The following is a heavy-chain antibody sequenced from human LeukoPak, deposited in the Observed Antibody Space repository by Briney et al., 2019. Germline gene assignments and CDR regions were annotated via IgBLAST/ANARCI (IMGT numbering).Heavy chain of an antibody. CDR3: ARHRTAINRYGPYDAFDI. CDR1: GVSISSSDYY. D-gene: IGHD5-18*01. Sequence: SETLSLTCTVSGVSISSSDYYRGWIRQPPGRGLEWIGSIYYNGNTYYNPPLKSRVTISEDTSQNQFSLKLSSVTAADTAVYYCARHRTAINRYGPYDAFDIWGQGTMVTVSS. V-gene: IGHV4-39*01. CDR2: IYYNGNT. J-gene: IGHJ3*02.